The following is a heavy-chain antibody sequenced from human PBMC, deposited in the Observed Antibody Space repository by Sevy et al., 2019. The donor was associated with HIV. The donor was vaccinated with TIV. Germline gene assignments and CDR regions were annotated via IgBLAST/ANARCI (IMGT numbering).Heavy chain of an antibody. CDR3: ARDPDLEVQGPH. Sequence: GGSLRLSCAASGFIVSSNYMTWVRQAPGKGLEWVSTLYSDGRTYYADSVKGRFTISRDNSKNMLYLQMNSLRVEDTAVYYCARDPDLEVQGPHWGQGTTVTVS. CDR2: LYSDGRT. V-gene: IGHV3-53*01. D-gene: IGHD3-10*01. CDR1: GFIVSSNY. J-gene: IGHJ6*02.